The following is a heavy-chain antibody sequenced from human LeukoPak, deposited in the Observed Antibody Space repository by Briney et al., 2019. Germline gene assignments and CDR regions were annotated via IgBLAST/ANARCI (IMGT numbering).Heavy chain of an antibody. Sequence: GGSLRLSCAASGFPFSVYSMNWVRQAPGKGLEWVSSISGSSNYVYYADSVKGRFTISRDNAKNSLYLHLNSLRAEDTAVYYCAKAYYDPSGYSYYFDYWGQGTLVTVYS. CDR2: ISGSSNYV. D-gene: IGHD3-22*01. J-gene: IGHJ4*02. CDR3: AKAYYDPSGYSYYFDY. V-gene: IGHV3-21*01. CDR1: GFPFSVYS.